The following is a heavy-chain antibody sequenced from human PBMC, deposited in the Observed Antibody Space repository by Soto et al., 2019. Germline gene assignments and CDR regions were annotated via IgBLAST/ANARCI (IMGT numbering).Heavy chain of an antibody. CDR3: ARGGHLAYCGGDCYSVGYYYGMDV. J-gene: IGHJ6*02. V-gene: IGHV3-11*01. Sequence: GGSLRLSCAASGFTFSDYYMSWIRQAPGKGLEWVSYISSSGSTIYYADSVKGRFTISRDNAKNSLYLQMNSLRAEDTAVYYCARGGHLAYCGGDCYSVGYYYGMDVWGQGTTVTVSS. D-gene: IGHD2-21*02. CDR1: GFTFSDYY. CDR2: ISSSGSTI.